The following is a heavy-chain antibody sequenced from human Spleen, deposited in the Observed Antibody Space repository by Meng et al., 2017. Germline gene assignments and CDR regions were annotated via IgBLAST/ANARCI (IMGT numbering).Heavy chain of an antibody. J-gene: IGHJ4*02. CDR1: GGSFSDYY. Sequence: QVQLQQLGAGLLTPSVPLSPPCVVSGGSFSDYYWSWIRQPPGKGLEWIGEINHSGSTNYNPSLENRATISVDTSQNNLSLKLSSVTAADSAVYYCARGPTTMAHDFDYWGQGTLVTVSS. V-gene: IGHV4-34*01. CDR3: ARGPTTMAHDFDY. CDR2: INHSGST. D-gene: IGHD4-11*01.